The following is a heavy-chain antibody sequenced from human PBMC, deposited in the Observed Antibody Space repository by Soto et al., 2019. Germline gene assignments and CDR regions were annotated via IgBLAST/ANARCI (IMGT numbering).Heavy chain of an antibody. CDR2: INSDGSDS. J-gene: IGHJ4*02. CDR1: GVKIGNFW. Sequence: LRLSCAAAGVKIGNFWVHWVRQDPGKGLVWVSHINSDGSDSTHADSVKGRFTISRDNAKNTLYLQMNSLRAEDTAVYFCVRDDPGLGMDYWGLGTLVTVSS. D-gene: IGHD1-26*01. CDR3: VRDDPGLGMDY. V-gene: IGHV3-74*01.